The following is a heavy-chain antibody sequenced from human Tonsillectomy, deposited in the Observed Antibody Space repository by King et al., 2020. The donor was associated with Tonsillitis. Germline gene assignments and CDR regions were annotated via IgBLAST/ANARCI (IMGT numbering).Heavy chain of an antibody. Sequence: VQLVESGAEVKKPGESLRISCRGSGYSFTNYWITWVRQVPGRGLEWLGNIDPSDSLSNNSPSFQGHVTISVDKSISTAYLQWTSLEASDTAIYYCARLAPGGEAAAWLSWFDPWGQGTVVTVSS. V-gene: IGHV5-10-1*03. CDR1: GYSFTNYW. CDR3: ARLAPGGEAAAWLSWFDP. D-gene: IGHD6-13*01. CDR2: IDPSDSLS. J-gene: IGHJ5*02.